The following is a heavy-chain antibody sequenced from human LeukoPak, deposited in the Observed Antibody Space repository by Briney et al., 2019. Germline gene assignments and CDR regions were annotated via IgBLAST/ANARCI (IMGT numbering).Heavy chain of an antibody. CDR2: IYYSGSS. Sequence: PSETLSLTCNVSGGSISGYHWSWIRQPPGKGLEWLGYIYYSGSSNYNPSLKSRVTISADTSKNQFSLKLSSVTAADTAVYYCAGVPRSYYYYYMDVWGKGTTVTVSS. CDR1: GGSISGYH. V-gene: IGHV4-59*01. CDR3: AGVPRSYYYYYMDV. J-gene: IGHJ6*03.